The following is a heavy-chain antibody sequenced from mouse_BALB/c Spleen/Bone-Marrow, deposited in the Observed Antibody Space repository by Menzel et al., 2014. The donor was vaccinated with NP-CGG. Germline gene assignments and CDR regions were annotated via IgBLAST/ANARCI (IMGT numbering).Heavy chain of an antibody. J-gene: IGHJ3*01. D-gene: IGHD3-2*01. CDR1: GFSFSSYA. V-gene: IGHV5-9-4*01. CDR2: ISSGGSYT. CDR3: AKKVRQGRWFTY. Sequence: VHLVQSGGGLVKPGGSLRLSCAASGFSFSSYAMSWVRQSPEKRLEWVAEISSGGSYTYYPDTVTGRCTISRDNAKHTLYQKIRGRRSENAPMYYCAKKVRQGRWFTYWGQGTLVTVAA.